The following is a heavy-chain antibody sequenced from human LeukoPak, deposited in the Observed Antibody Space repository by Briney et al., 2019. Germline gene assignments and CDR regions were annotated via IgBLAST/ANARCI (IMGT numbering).Heavy chain of an antibody. Sequence: GGSLRLSCAASGFTFDDYAMHWVRQAPGKGLEWVSGISWNSGSIGYADSVKGRFTISRDNAKNSLYLQMNSLRAEGTALYYCARIAADYYYGMDVWGQGTTVTASS. CDR3: ARIAADYYYGMDV. CDR2: ISWNSGSI. V-gene: IGHV3-9*01. J-gene: IGHJ6*02. D-gene: IGHD6-13*01. CDR1: GFTFDDYA.